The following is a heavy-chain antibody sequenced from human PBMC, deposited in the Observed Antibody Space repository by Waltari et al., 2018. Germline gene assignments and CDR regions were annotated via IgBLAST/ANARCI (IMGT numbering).Heavy chain of an antibody. CDR1: GFTVSSTY. D-gene: IGHD5-12*01. CDR3: ASGAGENIVATLDY. Sequence: EVQLVESGGGLIQPGGSLRLSCAASGFTVSSTYMSWVRQAPGKGLEWVSVIYSGGSTYYADSVKGRFTISRDNSKNTLYLQMNSLRAEDTAVYYCASGAGENIVATLDYWGQGTLVTVSS. V-gene: IGHV3-53*01. J-gene: IGHJ4*02. CDR2: IYSGGST.